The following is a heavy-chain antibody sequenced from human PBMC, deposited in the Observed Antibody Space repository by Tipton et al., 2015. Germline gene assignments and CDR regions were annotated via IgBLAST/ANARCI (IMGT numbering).Heavy chain of an antibody. Sequence: TLSLTCTVSGGSISSSSYYWGWIRQPPGKGLEWIGSIYYSGNTYYNASLKSRVTISVDTSKNQVSLKLSSVTAADTAVYYCATSVLAAPFDSWGQGTLVTVSS. D-gene: IGHD2-15*01. CDR2: IYYSGNT. V-gene: IGHV4-39*01. CDR3: ATSVLAAPFDS. CDR1: GGSISSSSYY. J-gene: IGHJ4*02.